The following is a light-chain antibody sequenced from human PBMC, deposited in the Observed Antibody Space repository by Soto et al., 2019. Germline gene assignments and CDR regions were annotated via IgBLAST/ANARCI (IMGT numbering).Light chain of an antibody. CDR2: GAS. V-gene: IGKV1-6*01. J-gene: IGKJ1*01. CDR1: QGIGNA. Sequence: AIQMTQSPSSLSASVGDRVTISCRASQGIGNALGWYQQKPGKPPKVLIYGASNLQSGVPPRFSGSGSGTDFTLAIRSMHTQPYPNYYCLQDINYPWTFGQGTKVDI. CDR3: LQDINYPWT.